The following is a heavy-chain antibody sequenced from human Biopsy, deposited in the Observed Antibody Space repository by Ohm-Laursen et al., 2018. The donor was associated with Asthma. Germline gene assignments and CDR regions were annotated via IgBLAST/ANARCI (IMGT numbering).Heavy chain of an antibody. V-gene: IGHV1-2*04. CDR3: ARELDLRGGGFGYYYYGMDV. CDR2: INPNSGGT. Sequence: GASVKVSCKASGYTFTGYYMHWVRQAPGQGLEWMGWINPNSGGTNYAQKFQGWVTMTRDTSISTAYMELSRLRSDDTAVYYCARELDLRGGGFGYYYYGMDVWGQGTTVTVSS. D-gene: IGHD1-7*01. CDR1: GYTFTGYY. J-gene: IGHJ6*02.